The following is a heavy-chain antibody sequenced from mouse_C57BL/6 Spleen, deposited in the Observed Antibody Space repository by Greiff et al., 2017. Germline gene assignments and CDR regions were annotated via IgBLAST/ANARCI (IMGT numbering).Heavy chain of an antibody. J-gene: IGHJ3*01. Sequence: QVQLQQSGAELARPGASVKLSCKASGYTFTSYGISWVKQRTGQGLEWIGEIYPRSGNNYYNEKFKGKATLTADKSSSTAYMELRSLTSEDSAVYFCATFFYGYDGWFAYWGQGTLVTVSA. V-gene: IGHV1-81*01. CDR2: IYPRSGNN. CDR3: ATFFYGYDGWFAY. CDR1: GYTFTSYG. D-gene: IGHD2-2*01.